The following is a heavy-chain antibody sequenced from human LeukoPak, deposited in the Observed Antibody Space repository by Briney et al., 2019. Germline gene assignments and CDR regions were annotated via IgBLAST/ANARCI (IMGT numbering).Heavy chain of an antibody. Sequence: PSQTLSLTCTVSGDSIYSGDYYWSWIRQPPGQGLEWIGYIYYSGSTYYNPSLKSRVTISIDAPKNQFSLKLRSVTAADTAAYFCARDTAGDYSYYHGMDVWGQGTAVTVSS. CDR1: GDSIYSGDYY. CDR2: IYYSGST. J-gene: IGHJ6*02. D-gene: IGHD5-18*01. CDR3: ARDTAGDYSYYHGMDV. V-gene: IGHV4-30-4*08.